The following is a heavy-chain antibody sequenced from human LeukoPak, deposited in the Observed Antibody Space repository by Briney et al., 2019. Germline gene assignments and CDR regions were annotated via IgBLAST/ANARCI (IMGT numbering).Heavy chain of an antibody. CDR1: EFTFSSYS. J-gene: IGHJ4*02. V-gene: IGHV3-48*01. CDR2: ITNSGNSK. CDR3: GRLARNAWYAVDY. D-gene: IGHD6-19*01. Sequence: GGSLRLSCAASEFTFSSYSMNWVRQAPGKGLEWVSYITNSGNSKSYADSVKGRFTISRDNTKNSLYLQMNGLRAEDTAVYYCGRLARNAWYAVDYWGQGTLVTVSS.